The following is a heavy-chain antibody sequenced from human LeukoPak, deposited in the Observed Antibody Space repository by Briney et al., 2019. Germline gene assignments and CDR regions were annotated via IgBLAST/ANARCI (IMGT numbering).Heavy chain of an antibody. CDR3: ARGLRISGTDY. CDR1: GGSFSGYY. D-gene: IGHD1-20*01. CDR2: INHSGST. V-gene: IGHV4-34*01. Sequence: SETLSLTCAVYGGSFSGYYWSWIRQPPGKGLEWIGEINHSGSTNYNPSLKSRVTISVDTSKNQFPLKLSSLTAADTAVYYCARGLRISGTDYWGQGTLVTVSS. J-gene: IGHJ4*02.